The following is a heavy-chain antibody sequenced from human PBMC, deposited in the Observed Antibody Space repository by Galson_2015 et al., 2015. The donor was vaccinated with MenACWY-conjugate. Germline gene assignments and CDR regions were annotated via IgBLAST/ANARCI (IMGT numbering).Heavy chain of an antibody. CDR2: ISTYNGNA. CDR3: ARDPIGRHDSSSRFWID. CDR1: GYIFTNFG. V-gene: IGHV1-18*01. J-gene: IGHJ4*02. Sequence: SVKVSCKAAGYIFTNFGITWVRKAPGQGLEWMGWISTYNGNANYAPKVRDRVMMTTDTSTNTVHMELKRLTSNDTAVYFCARDPIGRHDSSSRFWIDWGQGTPVTVSS. D-gene: IGHD6-13*01.